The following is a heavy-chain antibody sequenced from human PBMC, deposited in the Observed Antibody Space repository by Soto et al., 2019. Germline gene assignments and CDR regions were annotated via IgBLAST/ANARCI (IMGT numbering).Heavy chain of an antibody. J-gene: IGHJ6*02. D-gene: IGHD2-2*01. CDR3: ARDSVVVVPAANSGMDV. V-gene: IGHV3-48*02. CDR2: ISSSSSTI. Sequence: SGGSLRLSCAASGFTISSYSMNWVRQAPGKGLEWVSYISSSSSTIYYADSVKGRFTISRDNAKNSLYLQMNSLRDEDTAVYYCARDSVVVVPAANSGMDVWGQGTTVTVSS. CDR1: GFTISSYS.